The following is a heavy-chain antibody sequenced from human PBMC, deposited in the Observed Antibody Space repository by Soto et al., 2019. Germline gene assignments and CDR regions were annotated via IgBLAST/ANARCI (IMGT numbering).Heavy chain of an antibody. CDR1: GFTFSSYS. Sequence: PGGSLRLSCAASGFTFSSYSMNWVRQAPGKGLEWVSYISSSSSTIYYADSVKGRFTISRDNAKNSLYLQMNSLRAEDTAVYYCARDLVLMVYASYYYMDVWGKGTTVTVLL. D-gene: IGHD2-8*01. CDR3: ARDLVLMVYASYYYMDV. CDR2: ISSSSSTI. V-gene: IGHV3-48*01. J-gene: IGHJ6*03.